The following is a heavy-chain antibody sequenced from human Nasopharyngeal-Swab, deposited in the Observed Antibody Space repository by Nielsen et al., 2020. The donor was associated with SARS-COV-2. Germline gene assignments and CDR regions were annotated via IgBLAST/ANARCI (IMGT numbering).Heavy chain of an antibody. CDR3: TRDVGGRDNY. J-gene: IGHJ4*02. D-gene: IGHD2-15*01. V-gene: IGHV3-74*01. Sequence: WIRQPPGKGLLWVSRIDTDGTITDYADSVKGRFTTSRDNAKNTLYLQMNSLRAEDTAVYYCTRDVGGRDNYWGQGALVTVSS. CDR2: IDTDGTIT.